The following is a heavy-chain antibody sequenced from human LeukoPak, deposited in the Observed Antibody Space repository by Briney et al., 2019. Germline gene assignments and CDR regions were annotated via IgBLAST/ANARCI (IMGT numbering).Heavy chain of an antibody. CDR3: ARDHSSGWYDYYYYYMDV. V-gene: IGHV3-7*01. CDR1: GFTFSSYW. J-gene: IGHJ6*03. CDR2: IRQDGSQK. D-gene: IGHD6-19*01. Sequence: PGGSLRLSCAASGFTFSSYWMSWVRQAPGKGLEWVATIRQDGSQKYYADSVKGRFTISRDSSKNTLYLQMNSLRAEDTAVYYCARDHSSGWYDYYYYYMDVWGKGTTVTVSS.